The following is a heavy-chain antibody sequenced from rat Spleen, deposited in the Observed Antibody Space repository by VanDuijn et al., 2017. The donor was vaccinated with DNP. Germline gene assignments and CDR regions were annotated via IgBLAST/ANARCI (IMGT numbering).Heavy chain of an antibody. J-gene: IGHJ2*01. D-gene: IGHD1-7*01. CDR2: VSYDGFST. CDR3: ATEDYGYPFDY. CDR1: GLTFSDYY. V-gene: IGHV5-20*01. Sequence: EVHLVVSGGGLVQPGRSLKLSCAVSGLTFSDYYMAWVRQAPTKGLEWVASVSYDGFSTYYRDSVKDRFTISRDNAKSNHYLQMDSLRSEDTATYYCATEDYGYPFDYWGQGVMVTVSS.